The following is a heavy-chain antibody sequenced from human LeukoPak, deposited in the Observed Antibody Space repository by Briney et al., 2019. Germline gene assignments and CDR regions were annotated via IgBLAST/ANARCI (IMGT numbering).Heavy chain of an antibody. Sequence: SGKVSCKASGYTFTSYGISWVRQAPGQGLEWMGWISAYNGNTNHAQKLQGRVTMTTVTSTSKAYMELRGLRSDDTAVYYCAREDYYDTSGADYWGQGTLVTVSS. CDR3: AREDYYDTSGADY. V-gene: IGHV1-18*01. CDR2: ISAYNGNT. D-gene: IGHD3-22*01. CDR1: GYTFTSYG. J-gene: IGHJ4*02.